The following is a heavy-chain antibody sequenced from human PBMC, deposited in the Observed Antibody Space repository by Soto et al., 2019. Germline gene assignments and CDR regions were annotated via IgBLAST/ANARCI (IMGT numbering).Heavy chain of an antibody. J-gene: IGHJ6*02. V-gene: IGHV4-59*01. Sequence: SETLSLTCTVSGGSITNYYCSWIRQPPGKGLEWIGFIYYSGSTNYYPSLKSRVTISVATSKNQVSLKLSSVTAADTAVYYCARDGTAVAAGYYGMDVWGQGTTVTVSS. CDR1: GGSITNYY. CDR3: ARDGTAVAAGYYGMDV. CDR2: IYYSGST. D-gene: IGHD5-18*01.